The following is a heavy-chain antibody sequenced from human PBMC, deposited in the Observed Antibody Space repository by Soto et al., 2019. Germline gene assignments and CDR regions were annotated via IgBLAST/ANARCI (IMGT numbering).Heavy chain of an antibody. Sequence: QVQLQESGPGLVKPSEILSLTCTVSGGSISSYYWSWIRQPPGKGLEWIGYIYYSGSTNYNPSLKSRVTISVDTSKNQFSLKLSSVTAADTAVYYCARRRGFGVWFDPWGQGTLVTVSS. CDR3: ARRRGFGVWFDP. J-gene: IGHJ5*02. D-gene: IGHD3-16*01. CDR2: IYYSGST. CDR1: GGSISSYY. V-gene: IGHV4-59*08.